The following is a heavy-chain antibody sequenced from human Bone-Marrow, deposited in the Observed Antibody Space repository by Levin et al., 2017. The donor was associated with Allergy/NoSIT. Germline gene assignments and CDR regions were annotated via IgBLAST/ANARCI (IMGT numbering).Heavy chain of an antibody. CDR2: ISGSGSST. D-gene: IGHD6-19*01. CDR3: AKGAGWVAGAVALI. V-gene: IGHV3-23*01. J-gene: IGHJ4*02. CDR1: GFTFNSYA. Sequence: GESLKISCAASGFTFNSYALSWVRQAPGKGLEWVSAISGSGSSTYYADSVKGRFTISRDNSKTTLYLQMNSLRAEDTAVYYCAKGAGWVAGAVALIWGQGTLVTVPS.